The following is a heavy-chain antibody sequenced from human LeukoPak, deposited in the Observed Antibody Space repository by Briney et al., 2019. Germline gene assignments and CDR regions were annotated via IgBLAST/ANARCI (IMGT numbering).Heavy chain of an antibody. V-gene: IGHV3-23*01. D-gene: IGHD3-10*01. CDR3: AKGGRYYYGSGSYYYFDY. CDR1: GFTFSSYA. J-gene: IGHJ4*02. CDR2: ISGSGGST. Sequence: PGGSLRLSCAASGFTFSSYAMSWVRQAPGKGLEWVSAISGSGGSTYYADSVKGRFTISRDNSKNTLYLQMNSLRAEDTAVYYCAKGGRYYYGSGSYYYFDYWGQGTLVTVSS.